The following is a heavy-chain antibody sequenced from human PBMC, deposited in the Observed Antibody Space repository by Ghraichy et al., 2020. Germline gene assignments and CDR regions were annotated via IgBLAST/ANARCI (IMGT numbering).Heavy chain of an antibody. J-gene: IGHJ5*02. Sequence: SETLSLTCAVYGGSFSGYYWSWIRQPPGKGLEWIGEINHSGSTNYNPSLKSRVTISVDTSKNQFSLKLSSVTAADTAVYYCARYTKFVVDPWGQGTLVTVSS. V-gene: IGHV4-34*01. CDR3: ARYTKFVVDP. CDR1: GGSFSGYY. CDR2: INHSGST. D-gene: IGHD2-21*01.